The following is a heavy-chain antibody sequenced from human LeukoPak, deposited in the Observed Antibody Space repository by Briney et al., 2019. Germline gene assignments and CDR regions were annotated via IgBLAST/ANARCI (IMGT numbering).Heavy chain of an antibody. J-gene: IGHJ4*02. V-gene: IGHV3-9*01. CDR3: AKAGGGYYDSSGYLDY. CDR2: ISWNSGSI. D-gene: IGHD3-22*01. Sequence: PGRSLRLSCAASGFTFDDYAMRWVRQAPGKGLEWVSGISWNSGSIGYADSVKGRFTISRDNAKNSLYLQMNSLRAEDTALYYCAKAGGGYYDSSGYLDYWGQGTLVTVSS. CDR1: GFTFDDYA.